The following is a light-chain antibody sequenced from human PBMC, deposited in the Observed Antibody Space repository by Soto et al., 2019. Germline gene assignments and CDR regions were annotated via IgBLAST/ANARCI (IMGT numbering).Light chain of an antibody. J-gene: IGLJ2*01. CDR1: NSNIGKNT. CDR2: SNN. V-gene: IGLV1-44*01. CDR3: AAWDDSLNGHVV. Sequence: QSVLTQPPSASGTPGQRLSISCSGSNSNIGKNTVNWYHQLPRTAPKLLIYSNNQRPSGVPDRFSGSKSGTSASLAISGLQSEDEGDYYCAAWDDSLNGHVVFGGVTKRTVL.